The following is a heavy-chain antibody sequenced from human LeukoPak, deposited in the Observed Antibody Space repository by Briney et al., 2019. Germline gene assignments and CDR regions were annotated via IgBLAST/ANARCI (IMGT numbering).Heavy chain of an antibody. CDR2: INSNGGIT. D-gene: IGHD6-6*01. Sequence: GGSLRLSCSASGFTFSSYATHWVRQAPGKGLEYVSAINSNGGITFYADSMKGRFTISRDDSKNTLYLQMSSLRAEDTAIYYCVKGVAARLDYWGQGTLVTVSS. J-gene: IGHJ4*02. CDR1: GFTFSSYA. V-gene: IGHV3-64D*09. CDR3: VKGVAARLDY.